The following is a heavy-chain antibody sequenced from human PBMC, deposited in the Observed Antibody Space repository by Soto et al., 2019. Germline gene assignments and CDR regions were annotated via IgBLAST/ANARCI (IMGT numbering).Heavy chain of an antibody. V-gene: IGHV4-59*01. J-gene: IGHJ5*02. CDR2: AYYSGST. Sequence: TSETLSLTCTVSGGSISHYYWSWIRQSPGKGLEWIGYAYYSGSTDYNPSLKSRVTMSVDTSKNQVSLKLNSVTTADTAVYYCARDRSTYGGGGTGEVKENWFDPWGPGTLVTVSS. D-gene: IGHD2-8*01. CDR1: GGSISHYY. CDR3: ARDRSTYGGGGTGEVKENWFDP.